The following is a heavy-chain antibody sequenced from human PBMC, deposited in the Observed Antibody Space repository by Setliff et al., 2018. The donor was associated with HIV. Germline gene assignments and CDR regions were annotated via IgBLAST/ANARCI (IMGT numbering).Heavy chain of an antibody. V-gene: IGHV1-2*02. CDR3: ARVLAGLNWFDP. J-gene: IGHJ5*02. D-gene: IGHD2-15*01. CDR1: GYSFTAYY. CDR2: ISPNRGAT. Sequence: ASVKVSCKASGYSFTAYYVHWVRQAPGQGLEWMGWISPNRGATNFAQKFLGGVTMTRDTSISTAYLELSSLTSDDTAVYYCARVLAGLNWFDPWGQGTLVTVSS.